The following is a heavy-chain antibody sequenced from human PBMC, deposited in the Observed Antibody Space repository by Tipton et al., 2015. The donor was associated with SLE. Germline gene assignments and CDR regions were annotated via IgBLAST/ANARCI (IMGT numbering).Heavy chain of an antibody. Sequence: SLRLSCAASGFTVSSNYMSWVRQAPWKGLEWVSVIYSGGSTYYADSVKGRFTISRDNSKNTLYLQMNSLRAEDTAVYYCARDRGSGWFDFDYWGQGTLVTVSS. V-gene: IGHV3-53*05. CDR1: GFTVSSNY. D-gene: IGHD6-19*01. CDR2: IYSGGST. CDR3: ARDRGSGWFDFDY. J-gene: IGHJ4*02.